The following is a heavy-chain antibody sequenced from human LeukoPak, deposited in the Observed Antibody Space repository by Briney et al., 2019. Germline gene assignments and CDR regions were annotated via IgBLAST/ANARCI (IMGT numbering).Heavy chain of an antibody. CDR1: GFTFSSYA. Sequence: GGSLRLSCAASGFTFSSYAMNWVRQAPGKGLEWVSSISGSGGTTYNADSVKGRFTISRDNSKNTLYLQMNNLRAEDTAVYYCAKGDLGFGRFYFDYWGHGNLVTVSP. J-gene: IGHJ4*01. CDR2: ISGSGGTT. CDR3: AKGDLGFGRFYFDY. D-gene: IGHD3-16*01. V-gene: IGHV3-23*01.